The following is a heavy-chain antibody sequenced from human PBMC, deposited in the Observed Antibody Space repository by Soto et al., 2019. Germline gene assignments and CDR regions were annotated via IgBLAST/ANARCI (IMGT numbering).Heavy chain of an antibody. V-gene: IGHV4-30-2*01. D-gene: IGHD5-18*01. CDR2: IYQSGSA. J-gene: IGHJ6*02. CDR3: ARDSDTAAGCGMDV. CDR1: GGSITSDGYS. Sequence: SETLSLTCTVSGGSITSDGYSWSWVRQPPGKGLEWISYIYQSGSAYYNPSLKGRVTTSVDKSKNQFSLKLNSLTAADTAVYYCARDSDTAAGCGMDVWGQGTTVTVSS.